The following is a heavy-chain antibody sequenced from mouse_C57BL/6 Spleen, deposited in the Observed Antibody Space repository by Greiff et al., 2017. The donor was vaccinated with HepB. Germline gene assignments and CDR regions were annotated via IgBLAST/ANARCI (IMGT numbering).Heavy chain of an antibody. CDR1: GYTFTSYG. V-gene: IGHV1-81*01. CDR3: ARSEGYDYDDGYWYFDV. D-gene: IGHD2-4*01. Sequence: LVESGAELARPGASVKLSCKASGYTFTSYGISWVKQRTGQGLEWIGEIYPRSGNTYYNEKFKGKATLTADKSSSTAYMELRSLTSEDSAVYFCARSEGYDYDDGYWYFDVWGTGTTVTVSS. J-gene: IGHJ1*03. CDR2: IYPRSGNT.